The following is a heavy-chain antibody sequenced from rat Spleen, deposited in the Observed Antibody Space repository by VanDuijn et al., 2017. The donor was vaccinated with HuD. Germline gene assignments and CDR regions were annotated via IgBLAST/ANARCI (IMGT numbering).Heavy chain of an antibody. CDR3: VRQELRRLYWFAY. V-gene: IGHV5S23*01. CDR1: GFTFSNYG. J-gene: IGHJ3*01. Sequence: EVQLVESGGGLVQPGRSLKLSCAASGFTFSNYGMAWVRQAPTKGVEWVASITNSGGSIYYRDSVKGRFTISRDNAQSTLYLQMDSLRSEDTATYYCVRQELRRLYWFAYWGQGTLVTVSS. CDR2: ITNSGGSI. D-gene: IGHD1-11*01.